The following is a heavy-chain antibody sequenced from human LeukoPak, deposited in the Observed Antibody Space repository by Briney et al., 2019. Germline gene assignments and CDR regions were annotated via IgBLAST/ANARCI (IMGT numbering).Heavy chain of an antibody. V-gene: IGHV3-21*04. CDR3: AKDGNWARFEN. CDR1: GFTFSSYS. D-gene: IGHD7-27*01. CDR2: ISSSSSYI. Sequence: GGSLRLSCAASGFTFSSYSMSWVRQAPGKGLEWVSSISSSSSYIYYADSVKGRFTISRDNAKNSLYLQMNSPRAEDTAAYCCAKDGNWARFENWGQGTLVTVSS. J-gene: IGHJ4*02.